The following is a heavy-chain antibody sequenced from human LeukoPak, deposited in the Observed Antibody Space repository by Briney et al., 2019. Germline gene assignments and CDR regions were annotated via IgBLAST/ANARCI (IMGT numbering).Heavy chain of an antibody. J-gene: IGHJ3*02. Sequence: SGGSLRLSCTASGFTFSAYAMMWVRQAPGKGPGWVSAIRGGGGSAFYADSVKGRFTISRDNSKYTLFLQMNSVRAEDTALYYCGRDPNGDYIGAFDMWGPGTIATVSS. CDR3: GRDPNGDYIGAFDM. CDR2: IRGGGGSA. D-gene: IGHD4-17*01. V-gene: IGHV3-23*01. CDR1: GFTFSAYA.